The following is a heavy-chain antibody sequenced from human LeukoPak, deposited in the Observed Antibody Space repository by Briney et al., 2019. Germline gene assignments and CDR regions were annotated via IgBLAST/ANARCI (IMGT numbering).Heavy chain of an antibody. V-gene: IGHV3-30*18. D-gene: IGHD3-22*01. CDR1: GFTFSSYG. CDR3: AKASMIVVAPNDAFDI. CDR2: ISYDGSNK. Sequence: GRSLRLSCADSGFTFSSYGMHWVRQAPGKGLEWVAVISYDGSNKYYADSVKGRFTISRDNSKNTLYLQMNSLRAEDTAVYYCAKASMIVVAPNDAFDIWGQGTMVTVSS. J-gene: IGHJ3*02.